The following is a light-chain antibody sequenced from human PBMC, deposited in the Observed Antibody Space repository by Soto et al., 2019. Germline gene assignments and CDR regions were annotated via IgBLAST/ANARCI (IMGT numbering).Light chain of an antibody. CDR1: SSDIGGYNY. CDR3: SSYTSSSTLYV. V-gene: IGLV2-14*01. J-gene: IGLJ1*01. Sequence: QSVLTQPASVSGSPGQSITISCTGTSSDIGGYNYVSWYQQHPGKAPNLMIYDVSNRPSGVSNRFSGSNSGNPASLTIFGLQAEDEADYYCSSYTSSSTLYVFGTGTKVTVL. CDR2: DVS.